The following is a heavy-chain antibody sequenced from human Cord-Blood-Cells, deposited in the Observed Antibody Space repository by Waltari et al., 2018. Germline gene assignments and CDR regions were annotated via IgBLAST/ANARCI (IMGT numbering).Heavy chain of an antibody. Sequence: QVQLVQSGAEVKKPGASVKVSCKASGYTFTGYYMHWVRQAPGQGLEWMGRIDPNSGGTNDAQKCQGSVTMAVDTSISTAYMELSRLRSDDTAVYYCARDPAVVVAADFDYWGHGTLVTVSS. CDR3: ARDPAVVVAADFDY. D-gene: IGHD2-15*01. V-gene: IGHV1-2*06. CDR1: GYTFTGYY. J-gene: IGHJ4*01. CDR2: IDPNSGGT.